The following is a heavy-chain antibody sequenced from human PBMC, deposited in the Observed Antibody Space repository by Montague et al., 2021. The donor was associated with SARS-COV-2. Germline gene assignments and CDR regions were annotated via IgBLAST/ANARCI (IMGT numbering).Heavy chain of an antibody. CDR3: AREGLHNWFDP. J-gene: IGHJ5*02. Sequence: SETLSLTCTVSNGSINSYYWSWVRQPPGKRLERIGYIYYRGSTNYNPSLESRVTMSIDTSKNQFFLKLRSVTAADTAVYFCAREGLHNWFDPWGQGTLVIVSS. CDR1: NGSINSYY. CDR2: IYYRGST. V-gene: IGHV4-59*01.